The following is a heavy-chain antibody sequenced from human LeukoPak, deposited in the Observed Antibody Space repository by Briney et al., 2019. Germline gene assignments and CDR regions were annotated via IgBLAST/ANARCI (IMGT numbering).Heavy chain of an antibody. J-gene: IGHJ4*02. Sequence: GGSLRLSXAASGFTFSNAWMSWVRQAPGKGLEWVGRIKSKTDGGTTDYAAPVKGRFTISRDDSKNTLYLQMNSLKTEDTAVYYCTTDRLLWFGELFGYWGQGTLVTVSS. CDR2: IKSKTDGGTT. CDR3: TTDRLLWFGELFGY. D-gene: IGHD3-10*01. V-gene: IGHV3-15*01. CDR1: GFTFSNAW.